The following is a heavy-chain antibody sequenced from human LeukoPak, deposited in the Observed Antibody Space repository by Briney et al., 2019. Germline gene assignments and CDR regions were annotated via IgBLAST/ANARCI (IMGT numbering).Heavy chain of an antibody. CDR2: IYYSGST. V-gene: IGHV4-59*01. J-gene: IGHJ2*01. CDR3: ARRVVGATTPWYFDL. CDR1: GGSISSYY. Sequence: KASETLSLTCTVSGGSISSYYWSWIRQPQGQGLERIGYIYYSGSTNSNTSIKSRVTISVDTSKKQFSLKLSSVTAADTAVYYCARRVVGATTPWYFDLWGRGTLVTVSS. D-gene: IGHD1-26*01.